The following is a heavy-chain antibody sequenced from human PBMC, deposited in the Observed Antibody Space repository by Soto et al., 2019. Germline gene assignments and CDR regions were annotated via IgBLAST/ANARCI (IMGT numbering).Heavy chain of an antibody. D-gene: IGHD1-1*01. Sequence: SETLSLTCAVSGGSISSSNWWSWVRQPPGKGLEWIGEIYHSGSTNYNPSLKSRVTKSVDKSKNQFSLKLSSVTAADTAVYYCARLERRRPFDPWGQGTLVTVSS. CDR1: GGSISSSNW. CDR3: ARLERRRPFDP. V-gene: IGHV4-4*02. CDR2: IYHSGST. J-gene: IGHJ5*02.